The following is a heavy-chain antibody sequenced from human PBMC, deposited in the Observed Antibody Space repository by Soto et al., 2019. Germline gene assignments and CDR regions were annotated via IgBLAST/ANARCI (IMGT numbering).Heavy chain of an antibody. J-gene: IGHJ3*02. V-gene: IGHV3-23*01. CDR2: ISGSGGST. CDR1: GFTFSSYA. Sequence: GGSLRLSCAASGFTFSSYAMRWVRQAPGKGLEWVSAISGSGGSTYYADSVKGRFTISRDNSKNTLYLQMNSLRAEDTAVYYCAKDESYSNYGDIWGQGTMVTVSS. D-gene: IGHD4-4*01. CDR3: AKDESYSNYGDI.